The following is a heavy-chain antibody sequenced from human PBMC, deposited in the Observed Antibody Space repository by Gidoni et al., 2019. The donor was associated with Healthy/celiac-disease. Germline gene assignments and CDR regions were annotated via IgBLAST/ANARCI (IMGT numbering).Heavy chain of an antibody. J-gene: IGHJ6*02. CDR2: IIPIFGTA. CDR1: GGTFTSYA. CDR3: ARGRYCSSTSCYVWAYYYYYGMDV. V-gene: IGHV1-69*12. D-gene: IGHD2-2*01. Sequence: HVQLVQSGAAVKKPGSSVQVPCTASGGTFTSYAISWVRQAPGQGLEWMGGIIPIFGTANYAQKFQGRVTITADESTSTAYMELSSLRSEDTAVYYCARGRYCSSTSCYVWAYYYYYGMDVWGQGTTVTVSS.